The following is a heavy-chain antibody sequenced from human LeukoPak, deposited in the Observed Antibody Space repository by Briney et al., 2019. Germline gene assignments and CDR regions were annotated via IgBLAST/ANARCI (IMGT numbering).Heavy chain of an antibody. CDR2: IIPIFATA. CDR1: GGTFSSYA. V-gene: IGHV1-69*13. Sequence: SVKVSCKASGGTFSSYAISWVRQAPGQGLEWMGGIIPIFATANYAQKFQGRVTITADESPSTAYMELSSLRSEDTAVYYCARDDMVRGVEGSGYNWFDPWGQGTLVTVSS. CDR3: ARDDMVRGVEGSGYNWFDP. J-gene: IGHJ5*02. D-gene: IGHD3-10*01.